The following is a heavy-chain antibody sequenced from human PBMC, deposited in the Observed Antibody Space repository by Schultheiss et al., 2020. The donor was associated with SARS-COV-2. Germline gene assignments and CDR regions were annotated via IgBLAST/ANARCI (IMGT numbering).Heavy chain of an antibody. Sequence: GGSLRLSCAASGFIFSDYYMSWIRQAPGKGPEWVSYISATGTYTKYADSVKGRFTISRDNAKNSLYLQMNGLRGEDTAVYYCSRDHPYDSRASACDMWGQGTMVTVSS. D-gene: IGHD3-22*01. CDR1: GFIFSDYY. CDR2: ISATGTYT. V-gene: IGHV3-11*06. J-gene: IGHJ3*02. CDR3: SRDHPYDSRASACDM.